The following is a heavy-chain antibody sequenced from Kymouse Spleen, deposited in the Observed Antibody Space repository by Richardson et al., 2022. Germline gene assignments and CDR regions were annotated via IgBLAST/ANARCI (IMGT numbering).Heavy chain of an antibody. J-gene: IGHJ4*02. V-gene: IGHV3-15*01. D-gene: IGHD2-2*02. CDR1: GFTFSNAW. Sequence: EVQLVESGGGLVKPGGSLRLSCAASGFTFSNAWMSWVRQAPGKGLEWVGRIKSKTDGGTTDYAAPVKGRFTISRDDSKNTLYLQMNSLKTEDTAVYYCTTDMDCSSTSCYADYWGQGTLVTVSS. CDR3: TTDMDCSSTSCYADY. CDR2: IKSKTDGGTT.